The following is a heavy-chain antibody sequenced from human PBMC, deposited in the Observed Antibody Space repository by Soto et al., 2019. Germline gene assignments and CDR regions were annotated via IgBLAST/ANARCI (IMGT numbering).Heavy chain of an antibody. V-gene: IGHV3-7*01. Sequence: PGGSLRLSCAASGFTFSSYWMSWVRQAPGKGLEWVANIKQDGSEKYYVDSVKGRFTISRDNAKNSLYLQMNSLRAEDTAVYYCARDLRDTAFQKLYYYYGMDVWGQGTTVTVSS. D-gene: IGHD5-18*01. CDR1: GFTFSSYW. J-gene: IGHJ6*02. CDR3: ARDLRDTAFQKLYYYYGMDV. CDR2: IKQDGSEK.